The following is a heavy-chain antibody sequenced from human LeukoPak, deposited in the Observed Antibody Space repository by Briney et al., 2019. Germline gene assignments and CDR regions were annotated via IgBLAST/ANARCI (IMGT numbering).Heavy chain of an antibody. V-gene: IGHV3-30*03. CDR2: ISYDGSNK. D-gene: IGHD2-2*02. CDR1: GFTFSSYS. CDR3: ARDQLDIVVVPAAIPVGY. Sequence: PGGSLRLSCAVSGFTFSSYSMNWVRQAPGKGLEWVAVISYDGSNKYYADSVKGRFTISRDNSKTTLYLQMNSLRVEDTAVYYCARDQLDIVVVPAAIPVGYWGQGTLVTVSS. J-gene: IGHJ4*02.